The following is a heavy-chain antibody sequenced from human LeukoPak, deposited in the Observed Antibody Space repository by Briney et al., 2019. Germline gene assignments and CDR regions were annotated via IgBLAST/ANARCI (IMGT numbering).Heavy chain of an antibody. Sequence: AGGSLRLSCAASTFTFSNYAMSWVRQAPGKGLEWVSGISGSGGSTYHADSVKGRFTISRDNSKNTLYLQMSSLRAEDTAIYYCAKSLGYYYDSSSDALDIWGQGTMVTVSS. CDR1: TFTFSNYA. CDR3: AKSLGYYYDSSSDALDI. V-gene: IGHV3-23*01. CDR2: ISGSGGST. J-gene: IGHJ3*02. D-gene: IGHD3-22*01.